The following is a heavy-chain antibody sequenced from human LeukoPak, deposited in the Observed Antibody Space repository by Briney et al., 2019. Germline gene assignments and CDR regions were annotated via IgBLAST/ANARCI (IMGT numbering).Heavy chain of an antibody. D-gene: IGHD3-22*01. J-gene: IGHJ5*02. CDR2: IYYSGST. CDR3: ARGRAVYYDSSGYYHGNWFDP. CDR1: GGSISSGGYY. V-gene: IGHV4-31*03. Sequence: SETLSLTCTVSGGSISSGGYYWSWIRQHPGKGLEWIGYIYYSGSTYYNPSLKSRVTISVDTSKNQFSLKLSSVTAADTAVYYCARGRAVYYDSSGYYHGNWFDPWGQGTLVTVSS.